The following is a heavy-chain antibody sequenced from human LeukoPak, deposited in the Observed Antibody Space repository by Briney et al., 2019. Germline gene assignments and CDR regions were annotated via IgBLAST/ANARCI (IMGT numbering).Heavy chain of an antibody. CDR1: GFTVSSNY. CDR3: AKDLYYYDSSGYYDY. D-gene: IGHD3-22*01. CDR2: IYSGGST. V-gene: IGHV3-66*01. J-gene: IGHJ4*02. Sequence: GGSLRLSCAASGFTVSSNYMDWVRQAPGKGLEWVSVIYSGGSTYYADSVKGRFTISRDNSKNTLYLQMNSLRAEDTAVYYCAKDLYYYDSSGYYDYWGQGTLVTVSS.